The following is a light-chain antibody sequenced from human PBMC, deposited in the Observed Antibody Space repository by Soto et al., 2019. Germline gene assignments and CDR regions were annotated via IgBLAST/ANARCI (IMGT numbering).Light chain of an antibody. V-gene: IGKV3-20*01. CDR1: QSVSSSY. CDR2: GAS. CDR3: QQYGSSPPIT. Sequence: EIVLTQSPCTLSLSPGERATLSCRASQSVSSSYLAWYQQKPGQGPWLLMYGASTRATGIPDRFSGSGSGTDFTLTISRLEPEDFAVYYCQQYGSSPPITFGQGTRLEIK. J-gene: IGKJ5*01.